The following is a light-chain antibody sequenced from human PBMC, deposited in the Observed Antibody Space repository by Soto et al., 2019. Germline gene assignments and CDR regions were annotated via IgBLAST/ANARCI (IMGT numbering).Light chain of an antibody. J-gene: IGKJ4*01. CDR2: DES. CDR1: QSVSSY. Sequence: EMVLKQSPATLSLSPGERATLSCMASQSVSSYFAWYQQKPGQAPRLLIYDESNRATGIPAWFSGSASGTDLTLTISSPEPEDFAVYYCQQRSNWPPLTFGGGTKVEIK. V-gene: IGKV3-11*01. CDR3: QQRSNWPPLT.